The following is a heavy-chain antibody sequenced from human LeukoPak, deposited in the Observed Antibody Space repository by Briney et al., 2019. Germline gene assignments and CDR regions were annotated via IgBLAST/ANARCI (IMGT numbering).Heavy chain of an antibody. V-gene: IGHV4-4*08. Sequence: PSETLSLTCAVFGGSFDGYYWSWIRQSPGKGLEWIGRIYSSGSTNYNPSLKGRVTISVDTSKKQFSLKLSSVTAADTAVYYCAREKIGYYDSSGRGWFDPWGQGTLVTVSS. CDR1: GGSFDGYY. CDR3: AREKIGYYDSSGRGWFDP. CDR2: IYSSGST. J-gene: IGHJ5*02. D-gene: IGHD3-22*01.